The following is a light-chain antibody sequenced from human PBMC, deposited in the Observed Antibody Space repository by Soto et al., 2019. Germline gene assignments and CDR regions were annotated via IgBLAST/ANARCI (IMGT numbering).Light chain of an antibody. CDR1: QSFRGL. V-gene: IGKV3-11*01. CDR3: QQRHMWPIT. Sequence: EVVFTQSPVTLSLSPVERATLSCRASQSFRGLLAWYQQKPGQAPRLLIYDAYNRATGIPPRFSGSGSGTDFTLTISSLEPEDSAVYYCQQRHMWPITFGQGHDWRL. J-gene: IGKJ5*01. CDR2: DAY.